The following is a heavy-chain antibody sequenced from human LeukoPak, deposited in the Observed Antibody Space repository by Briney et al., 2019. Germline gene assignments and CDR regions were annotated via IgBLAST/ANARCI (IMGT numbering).Heavy chain of an antibody. D-gene: IGHD3-10*01. CDR2: IYYSGST. CDR1: GGSISSSNYY. Sequence: SETLSLTCTVSGGSISSSNYYWGWIRQPPGKGLEWIGSIYYSGSTYYSPSLKSRVTISVDTSKNQFSLKLSSVTAADTAVYYCARDTYYYGSGSYRLDYWGQGTLVTVSS. V-gene: IGHV4-39*07. J-gene: IGHJ4*02. CDR3: ARDTYYYGSGSYRLDY.